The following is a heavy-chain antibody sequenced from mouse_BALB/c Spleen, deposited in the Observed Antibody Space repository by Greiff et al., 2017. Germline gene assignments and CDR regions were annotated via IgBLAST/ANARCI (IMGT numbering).Heavy chain of an antibody. CDR1: GFAFSSYD. CDR3: ARHYRYAMDY. Sequence: EVKLVESGGGLVKPGGSLKLSCAASGFAFSSYDMSWVRQTPEKRLEWVAYISSGGGSTYYPDTVKGRFTISRDNAKNTLYLQMSSLKSEDTAMYYCARHYRYAMDYWGQGTSVTVSS. J-gene: IGHJ4*01. V-gene: IGHV5-12-1*01. CDR2: ISSGGGST. D-gene: IGHD2-14*01.